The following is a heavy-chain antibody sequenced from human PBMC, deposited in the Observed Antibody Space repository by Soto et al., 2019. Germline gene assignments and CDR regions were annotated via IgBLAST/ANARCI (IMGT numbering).Heavy chain of an antibody. Sequence: PGGSLRLSCAASGFTFSSYWMHWVRQAPGKGLVWVSRINSDGSSTSYADSVKGRFTISRDNAKNTLYLQMNSLRAEDTAVYYCTGELLILDAFDTWGQGTMVTVSS. CDR3: TGELLILDAFDT. D-gene: IGHD3-10*01. J-gene: IGHJ3*02. CDR2: INSDGSST. V-gene: IGHV3-74*01. CDR1: GFTFSSYW.